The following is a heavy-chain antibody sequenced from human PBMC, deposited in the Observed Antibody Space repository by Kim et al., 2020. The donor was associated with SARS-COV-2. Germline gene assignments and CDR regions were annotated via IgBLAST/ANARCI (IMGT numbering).Heavy chain of an antibody. CDR3: ARVLNLYRAAGFDP. CDR1: GYTFTSYA. D-gene: IGHD1-26*01. CDR2: INAGNGNT. V-gene: IGHV1-3*01. Sequence: ASVKVSCKASGYTFTSYAMHWVRQAPGQRLEWMGWINAGNGNTKYSQKFQGRVTITRDTSASTAYMELSSLRSEDTAVYYCARVLNLYRAAGFDPWGQGTLVTVSS. J-gene: IGHJ5*02.